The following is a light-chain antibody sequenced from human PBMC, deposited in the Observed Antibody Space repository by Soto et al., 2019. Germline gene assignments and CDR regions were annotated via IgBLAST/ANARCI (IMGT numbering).Light chain of an antibody. Sequence: DIHMSHSPSTLSASVGDRVTITCRASQSISSWLAWYQQKPGKAPKLLIYKASSLESGVPSRFSGSGSGTEFTLTISSLQPDDFATYYCQQYNSYSRTFGQGTKVDI. CDR3: QQYNSYSRT. V-gene: IGKV1-5*03. J-gene: IGKJ1*01. CDR2: KAS. CDR1: QSISSW.